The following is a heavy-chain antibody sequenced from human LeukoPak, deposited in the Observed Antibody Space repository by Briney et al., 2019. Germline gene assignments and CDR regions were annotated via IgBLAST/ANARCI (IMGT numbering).Heavy chain of an antibody. J-gene: IGHJ6*02. CDR1: GGSISSYY. CDR3: ARHLRYYGSGSYFPEGYYYYGMDV. V-gene: IGHV4-59*08. Sequence: PSETLSLTCTVSGGSISSYYWSWIRQPPGKGPEWIGYIYYSGSTNYNPSLKSRVTISVDTSKNQFSLKLSSVTAADTAVYYCARHLRYYGSGSYFPEGYYYYGMDVWGQGTTVTVSS. D-gene: IGHD3-10*01. CDR2: IYYSGST.